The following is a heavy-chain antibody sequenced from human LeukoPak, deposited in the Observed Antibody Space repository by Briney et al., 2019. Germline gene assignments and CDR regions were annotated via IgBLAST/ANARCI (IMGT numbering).Heavy chain of an antibody. V-gene: IGHV3-7*01. CDR2: IKLDVSET. Sequence: GGSLRLSCAASGFTFSSYWMTWVRQAPGKGLEWVANIKLDVSETYYVDSVRGRFTISRDNTKNSLYLQMDSLRAEDTAVYYCARGRAGLAAAGKGEYYYYGMDVWGQGTTVTVSS. CDR1: GFTFSSYW. J-gene: IGHJ6*02. CDR3: ARGRAGLAAAGKGEYYYYGMDV. D-gene: IGHD6-13*01.